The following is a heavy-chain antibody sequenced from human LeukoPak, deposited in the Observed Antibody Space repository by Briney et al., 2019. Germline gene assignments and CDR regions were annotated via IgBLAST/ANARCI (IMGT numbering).Heavy chain of an antibody. D-gene: IGHD6-13*01. V-gene: IGHV1-2*02. CDR3: GRYTSSWYDY. CDR1: GYTFTGHY. J-gene: IGHJ4*02. CDR2: INPNSGGT. Sequence: GASVKVSFKAPGYTFTGHYMHWVRQAPGQGLEWMGWINPNSGGTSYAQKFQGRVTMTRDTSIRTAYMELSRLRSDDTAVYYCGRYTSSWYDYWGQGTLVTVSA.